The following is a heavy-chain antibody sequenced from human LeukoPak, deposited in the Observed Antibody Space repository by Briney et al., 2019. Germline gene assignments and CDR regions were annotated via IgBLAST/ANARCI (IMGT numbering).Heavy chain of an antibody. D-gene: IGHD6-19*01. CDR2: INPNDGST. V-gene: IGHV1-46*01. Sequence: ASVKVSCKASGYTLTSYYMHWLRQAPGQGLEWMGIINPNDGSTSYAQKFQGRVTMTRNTSISTAYMELSSLRSEDTAVYYCARGQSIAVAAEIDYWGQGTLVTVSS. CDR1: GYTLTSYY. CDR3: ARGQSIAVAAEIDY. J-gene: IGHJ4*02.